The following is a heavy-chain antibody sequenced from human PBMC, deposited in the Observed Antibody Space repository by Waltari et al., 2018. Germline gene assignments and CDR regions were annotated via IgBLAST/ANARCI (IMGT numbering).Heavy chain of an antibody. CDR3: ASWLVEEWFAWDY. CDR2: IKPVLGTT. J-gene: IGHJ4*02. CDR1: GGTFGSYA. Sequence: QVQLVQSGSEVKKPGSSVKVSCKASGGTFGSYAVSWVRKAPGQGLEWVGGIKPVLGTTSYAQKFQDRVTLISDDSSSTVYMELSSLKSDDTAVYYCASWLVEEWFAWDYWGQGTLVTVSS. V-gene: IGHV1-69*13. D-gene: IGHD6-19*01.